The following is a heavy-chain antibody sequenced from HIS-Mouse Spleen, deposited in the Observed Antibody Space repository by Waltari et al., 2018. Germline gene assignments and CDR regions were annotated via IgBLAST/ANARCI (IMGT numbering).Heavy chain of an antibody. Sequence: QVQLQESGPGLVKPSETLSLTCTVSGGSMSSYYWSWIRQPPGNGLEWIGYTYCSGSTNSNPSLKSRVTISVDTSKNQFSLKLSSVTAADTAVYYCAREKRGTGAFDIWGQGTMVTVSS. CDR2: TYCSGST. CDR3: AREKRGTGAFDI. D-gene: IGHD3-16*01. V-gene: IGHV4-59*01. J-gene: IGHJ3*02. CDR1: GGSMSSYY.